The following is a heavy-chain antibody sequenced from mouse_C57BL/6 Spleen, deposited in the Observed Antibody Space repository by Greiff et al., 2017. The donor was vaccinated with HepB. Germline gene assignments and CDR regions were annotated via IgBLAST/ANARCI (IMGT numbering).Heavy chain of an antibody. Sequence: EVQLQQSGPGLVKPSQSLSLTCSVSGYSITSGYYWNWIRQFPGNKLEWMGYISYDGSNNYNPSLKNRISITLDTSKNQFFLKLNSVTTEDTATYYCARGGLGPYWYFDVWGTGTTVTVSS. V-gene: IGHV3-6*01. CDR2: ISYDGSN. J-gene: IGHJ1*03. CDR1: GYSITSGYY. D-gene: IGHD4-1*01. CDR3: ARGGLGPYWYFDV.